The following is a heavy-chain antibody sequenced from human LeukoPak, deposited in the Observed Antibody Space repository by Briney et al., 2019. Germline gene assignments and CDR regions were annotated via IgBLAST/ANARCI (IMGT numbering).Heavy chain of an antibody. CDR1: GFTFSSYA. CDR3: AKRPGIAVAGHFDY. Sequence: GGSLRLSCAASGFTFSSYAMSWVRQAPGKGLEWVSALSGSGGSTYYADSVKGRFTISRDNSKNTLYLQMNSLRAEDTAVYYCAKRPGIAVAGHFDYWGQGTLVTVSS. CDR2: LSGSGGST. J-gene: IGHJ4*02. V-gene: IGHV3-23*01. D-gene: IGHD6-19*01.